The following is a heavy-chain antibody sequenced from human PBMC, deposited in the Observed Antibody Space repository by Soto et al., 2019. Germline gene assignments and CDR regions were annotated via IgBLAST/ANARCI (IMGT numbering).Heavy chain of an antibody. D-gene: IGHD3-10*01. J-gene: IGHJ6*02. CDR2: ISYDGSNK. V-gene: IGHV3-30-3*01. CDR3: ARDLDPPRGDYYYGMDV. CDR1: GFTFSSYA. Sequence: GGSLRLSCAASGFTFSSYAMHWVRQAPGKGLEWVAVISYDGSNKYYADSVKGRFTISRDNSKNTLYLQMNSLRAEDTAVYYCARDLDPPRGDYYYGMDVWGQGTTVTVSS.